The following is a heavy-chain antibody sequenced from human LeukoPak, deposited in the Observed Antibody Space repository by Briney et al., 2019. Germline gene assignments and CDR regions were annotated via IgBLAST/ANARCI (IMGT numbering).Heavy chain of an antibody. V-gene: IGHV4-39*07. CDR1: GGSISSSSYY. CDR2: IYYSGST. D-gene: IGHD4-17*01. CDR3: ARGEPGLRSGFDY. Sequence: KPSETPSLTCTVSGGSISSSSYYWGWIRQPPGKGLEWIGSIYYSGSTYYNPSLKSRVTISVDTSKNQFSLKLSSVTAADTAVYYCARGEPGLRSGFDYWGQGTLVTVSS. J-gene: IGHJ4*02.